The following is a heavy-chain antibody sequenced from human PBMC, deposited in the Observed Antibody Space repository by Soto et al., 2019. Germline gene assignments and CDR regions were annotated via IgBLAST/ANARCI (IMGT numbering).Heavy chain of an antibody. V-gene: IGHV1-69*13. D-gene: IGHD3-22*01. CDR1: GGTFSSYA. CDR2: IIPIFGTA. J-gene: IGHJ4*02. Sequence: GASVKVSCKASGGTFSSYAISWVRQAPGQGLEWMGGIIPIFGTANSAQKFRGRVTITADESTSTAYMELSSLRSEDTAMYYCARGLYYDSSGYYVHYFDYWGQGTLVTVSS. CDR3: ARGLYYDSSGYYVHYFDY.